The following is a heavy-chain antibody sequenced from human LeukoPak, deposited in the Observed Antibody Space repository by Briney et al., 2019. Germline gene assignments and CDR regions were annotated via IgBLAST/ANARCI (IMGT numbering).Heavy chain of an antibody. CDR2: IYSAGAT. Sequence: GGSLRLSCAASGFTVSDNYMTWVRQAPGKGLEWVSSIYSAGATHYAESVKGRFTISRDNSKNTLYLQMNSLRAEDMAVYYCARIEWERLGRAFDIWGQGTMVTVSS. V-gene: IGHV3-53*01. J-gene: IGHJ3*02. D-gene: IGHD1-26*01. CDR3: ARIEWERLGRAFDI. CDR1: GFTVSDNY.